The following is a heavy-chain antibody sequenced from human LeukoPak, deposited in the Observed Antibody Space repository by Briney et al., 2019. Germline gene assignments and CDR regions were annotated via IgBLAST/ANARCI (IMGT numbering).Heavy chain of an antibody. D-gene: IGHD3-3*01. CDR2: IRWDGSTK. J-gene: IGHJ4*02. CDR3: AKGGYYDFWSGCPTEYYFDY. V-gene: IGHV3-30*02. CDR1: GFTFSSYA. Sequence: GGSLRLSCAASGFTFSSYAMHWVRQAPGKGLEWVAVIRWDGSTKYYADSVKGRFTISRDNSKNTLYLQMNSLRAEDMAVYYCAKGGYYDFWSGCPTEYYFDYWGQGTLVTVSS.